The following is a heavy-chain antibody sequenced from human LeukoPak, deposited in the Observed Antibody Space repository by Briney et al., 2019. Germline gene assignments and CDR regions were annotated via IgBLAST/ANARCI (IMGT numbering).Heavy chain of an antibody. CDR3: ARAIRTRGYMLLFDY. CDR1: GYTFTGYY. J-gene: IGHJ4*02. Sequence: AASVKVSCKASGYTFTGYYMHWVRQAPGQGLEWMGWINPNSGGTNYAQKFQGRVTMTRDTSISTAYMELSRLRSDDTAVYYCARAIRTRGYMLLFDYWGQGTLVTVSS. CDR2: INPNSGGT. V-gene: IGHV1-2*02. D-gene: IGHD5-18*01.